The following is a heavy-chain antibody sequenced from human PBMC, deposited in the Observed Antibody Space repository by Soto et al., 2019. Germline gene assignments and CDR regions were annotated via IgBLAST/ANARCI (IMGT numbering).Heavy chain of an antibody. J-gene: IGHJ6*02. V-gene: IGHV4-39*01. D-gene: IGHD6-13*01. Sequence: PSETLSLTCTVSGGSISSSSYYWGWIRQPPGKGLEWIGSIYYSGSTYYNPSLKSRVTISVDTSKNQFSLKLSSVTAADTAVYYCVPQIYSSSWYYYGMDVWGQGTTVTV. CDR3: VPQIYSSSWYYYGMDV. CDR2: IYYSGST. CDR1: GGSISSSSYY.